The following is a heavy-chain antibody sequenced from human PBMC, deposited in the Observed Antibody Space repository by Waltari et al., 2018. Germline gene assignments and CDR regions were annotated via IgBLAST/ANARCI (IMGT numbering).Heavy chain of an antibody. Sequence: QVQLQESGPGLVKPSETLSLTCTVSGGSISSYYWSWIRQPAGKGLEWIGRIYTSGSTNYNPSLKSRVTMSVDTSKNQFSLKLSSVTAADTAVYYCAREIAAPIYYYYMDVWGKGTTVTVSS. V-gene: IGHV4-4*07. J-gene: IGHJ6*03. D-gene: IGHD6-6*01. CDR2: IYTSGST. CDR1: GGSISSYY. CDR3: AREIAAPIYYYYMDV.